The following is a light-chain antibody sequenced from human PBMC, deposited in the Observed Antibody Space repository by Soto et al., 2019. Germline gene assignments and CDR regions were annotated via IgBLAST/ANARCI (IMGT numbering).Light chain of an antibody. V-gene: IGKV1-27*01. J-gene: IGKJ4*01. Sequence: IQMTQSPSALSASVGDRVTITCRASQDIRHFLAWYQHKTGRVPKLLIYAASTLQSGVPSRFSGSGSGTDFILTISSLQPEDAATYSCQKYNTATRTFGGGTTVEI. CDR1: QDIRHF. CDR2: AAS. CDR3: QKYNTATRT.